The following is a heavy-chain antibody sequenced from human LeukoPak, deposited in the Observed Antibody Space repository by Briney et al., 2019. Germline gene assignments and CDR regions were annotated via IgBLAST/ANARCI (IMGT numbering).Heavy chain of an antibody. CDR3: ARAEKVYYYYYMDV. V-gene: IGHV4-4*07. J-gene: IGHJ6*03. Sequence: SETLSLTCTVSGGSISSYYWSWIRQPAGKGPEWIGRIYTSGSTNYNPSLKSRVTMSVDTSKNQFSLKLSSVTAADTAVCYCARAEKVYYYYYMDVWGKGTTVTVSS. CDR2: IYTSGST. CDR1: GGSISSYY.